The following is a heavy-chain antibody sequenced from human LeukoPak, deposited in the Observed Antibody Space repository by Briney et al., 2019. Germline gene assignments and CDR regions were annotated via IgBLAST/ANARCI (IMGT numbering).Heavy chain of an antibody. CDR3: ARDRAVVPAARNWFDP. J-gene: IGHJ5*02. CDR1: GYTFTGYY. CDR2: INPNSGGT. V-gene: IGHV1-2*02. D-gene: IGHD2-2*01. Sequence: ASVKVSCKASGYTFTGYYMHWVRQAPGQGLEWMGWINPNSGGTNYAQKFQGRVTMTRDTSISTAYMELSMLRSDDTAVYYCARDRAVVPAARNWFDPWGQGTLVNVSS.